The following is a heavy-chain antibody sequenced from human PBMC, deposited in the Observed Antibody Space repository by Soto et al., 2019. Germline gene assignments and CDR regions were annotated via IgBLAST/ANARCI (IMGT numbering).Heavy chain of an antibody. CDR1: GGSFSGYY. CDR2: INHSGST. V-gene: IGHV4-34*01. J-gene: IGHJ4*02. Sequence: PSETLSLTCAVYGGSFSGYYWSWIRQPPGKGLEWIGEINHSGSTNYNPSLKSRVTISVDTSKNQFSLKLSSVTAADTAVYYCARARTFVYWGQGTLVTVSS. D-gene: IGHD3-16*01. CDR3: ARARTFVY.